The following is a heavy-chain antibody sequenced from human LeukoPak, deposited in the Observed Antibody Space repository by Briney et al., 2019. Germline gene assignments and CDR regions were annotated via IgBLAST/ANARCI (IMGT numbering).Heavy chain of an antibody. Sequence: SETLSLTCTVSGGSISGYYWSWIRQSPGKGLEVIAGIFHDGRTYYNPSVQSRVTISVDTFRNRFSLKLKSVTAADAAVYYCARDIGWTKGPFDYWGQGTLVTVSS. CDR1: GGSISGYY. D-gene: IGHD2-15*01. V-gene: IGHV4-38-2*02. J-gene: IGHJ4*02. CDR2: IFHDGRT. CDR3: ARDIGWTKGPFDY.